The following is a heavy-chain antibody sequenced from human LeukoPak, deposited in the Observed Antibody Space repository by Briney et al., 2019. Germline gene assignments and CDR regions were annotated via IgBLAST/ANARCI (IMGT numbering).Heavy chain of an antibody. J-gene: IGHJ4*02. Sequence: GGSLRLSCAASGFIFSSYDIHWVRQATGKGLEWVSGIGKGGDTYYAGSVKGRFTISRENAKSSLYLQMNSLRAGDTAVYYCTRGALGFDYWGQGTLVTVSS. V-gene: IGHV3-13*04. CDR2: IGKGGDT. CDR3: TRGALGFDY. CDR1: GFIFSSYD.